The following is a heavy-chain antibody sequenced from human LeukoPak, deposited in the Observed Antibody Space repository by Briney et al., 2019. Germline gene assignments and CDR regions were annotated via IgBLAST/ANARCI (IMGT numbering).Heavy chain of an antibody. Sequence: ASVKVSCKASGYTFTGYYVHWVRQAPRQGLEWLGWINPNSGGTNYAQKFQGRVTMTRDTSISTAYMELSRLRSDDTAVYYCARDSSHYGSGSYYNTYYFDYWGQGTLVTVSS. CDR1: GYTFTGYY. V-gene: IGHV1-2*02. J-gene: IGHJ4*02. CDR2: INPNSGGT. CDR3: ARDSSHYGSGSYYNTYYFDY. D-gene: IGHD3-10*01.